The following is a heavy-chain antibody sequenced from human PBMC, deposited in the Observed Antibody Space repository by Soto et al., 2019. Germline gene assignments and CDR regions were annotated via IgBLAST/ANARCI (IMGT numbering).Heavy chain of an antibody. Sequence: QVQLVQSGAEVKKPGASVQVSCKASGYTFTSSGISWVRQAAGQGLEWMGWISAYNGNTNYAQKLQGRVTMTTDTSTSTAYMELRGLRSDDTAVYYCARGYYGFWSGSLSGSRWFDPWGQGTLVTVSS. CDR3: ARGYYGFWSGSLSGSRWFDP. CDR1: GYTFTSSG. V-gene: IGHV1-18*01. CDR2: ISAYNGNT. D-gene: IGHD3-3*01. J-gene: IGHJ5*02.